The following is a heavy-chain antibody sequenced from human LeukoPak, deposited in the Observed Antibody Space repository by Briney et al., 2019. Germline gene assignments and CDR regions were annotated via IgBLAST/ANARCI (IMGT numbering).Heavy chain of an antibody. CDR3: AGRATYYYYYGIDV. V-gene: IGHV4-4*07. J-gene: IGHJ6*02. Sequence: SETLSLTCSVSGGSISTYYWSWTRQPAGQGLEWIGRIYTSGSTNYNPSFKSRVTMSVDTSKKQFSLKLSSVTAADTAVYYCAGRATYYYYYGIDVWGQGTTVTVSS. CDR2: IYTSGST. CDR1: GGSISTYY.